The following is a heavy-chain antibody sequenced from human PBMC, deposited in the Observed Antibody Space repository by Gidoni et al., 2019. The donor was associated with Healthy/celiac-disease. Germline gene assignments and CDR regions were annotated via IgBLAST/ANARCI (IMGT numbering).Heavy chain of an antibody. CDR3: ARVSHCSGGSCYVYFDY. D-gene: IGHD2-15*01. J-gene: IGHJ4*02. CDR2: INPSGGST. CDR1: GYTFTSYY. V-gene: IGHV1-46*01. Sequence: QVQLVQSGAEVKKPGASVKVSCKASGYTFTSYYMHWVRQAPGQGLEWMGIINPSGGSTSYAQKFQGRVTMTRDTSTSTVYMELSSLRSEDTAVYYCARVSHCSGGSCYVYFDYWGQGTLVTVSS.